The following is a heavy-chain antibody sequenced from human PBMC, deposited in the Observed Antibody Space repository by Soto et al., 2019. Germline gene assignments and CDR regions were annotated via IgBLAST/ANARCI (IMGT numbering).Heavy chain of an antibody. CDR1: SDSISRSVW. Sequence: PSETLSLTCAASSDSISRSVWWTWVRQPPGKGLEWIGEVFHTGDTNYNPSLKSRVTVSVDKSTNEFSLKVTSVTAADTATYYCARKAWVRFDYWGQGALVTVSS. V-gene: IGHV4-4*02. D-gene: IGHD7-27*01. CDR2: VFHTGDT. CDR3: ARKAWVRFDY. J-gene: IGHJ4*02.